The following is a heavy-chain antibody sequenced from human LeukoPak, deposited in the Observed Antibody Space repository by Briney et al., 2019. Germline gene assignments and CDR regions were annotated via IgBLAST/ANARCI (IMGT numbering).Heavy chain of an antibody. Sequence: PGGSLRLSCAASGFTFSSYSMNWVRQAPGKGLEWVSSISSSSSYIYYADSVKGRFTISRDNSKNTLYLQMNSLRAEDTAVYYCAKDSLRPWYYYGMDVWGQGTTVTVSS. J-gene: IGHJ6*02. CDR1: GFTFSSYS. D-gene: IGHD4-17*01. CDR3: AKDSLRPWYYYGMDV. V-gene: IGHV3-21*01. CDR2: ISSSSSYI.